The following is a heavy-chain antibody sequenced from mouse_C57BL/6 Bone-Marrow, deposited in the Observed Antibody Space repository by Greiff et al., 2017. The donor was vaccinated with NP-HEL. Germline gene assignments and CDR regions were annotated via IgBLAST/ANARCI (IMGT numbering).Heavy chain of an antibody. CDR3: ARGPDYYGSSYRFAY. Sequence: VQLQQSGAELVRPGTSVKMSCKASGYTFTNYWIGWAKQRPGHGLEWIGDIYPGGGYTNYNEKFKGKATLTADKSSSTAYMQFSSLTSEDSAIYYCARGPDYYGSSYRFAYWGQGTLVTVSA. D-gene: IGHD1-1*01. V-gene: IGHV1-63*01. CDR2: IYPGGGYT. CDR1: GYTFTNYW. J-gene: IGHJ3*01.